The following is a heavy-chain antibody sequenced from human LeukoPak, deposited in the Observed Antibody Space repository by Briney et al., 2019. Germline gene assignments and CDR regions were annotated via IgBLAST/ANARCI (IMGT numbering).Heavy chain of an antibody. J-gene: IGHJ4*02. CDR3: ARGLDLQLSRTYFDY. CDR1: GYNFKDYH. V-gene: IGHV1-2*02. D-gene: IGHD3-16*02. CDR2: ISPNSGGT. Sequence: ASVRVSCQASGYNFKDYHIHWVRQAPGQGLEWMGFISPNSGGTNYALQFRGRVTVTGDTSINTAYLEIKNLKSDDTAVYYCARGLDLQLSRTYFDYWGQGTLVTVST.